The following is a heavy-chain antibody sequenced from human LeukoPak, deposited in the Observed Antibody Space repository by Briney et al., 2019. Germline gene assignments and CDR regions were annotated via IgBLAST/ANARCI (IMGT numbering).Heavy chain of an antibody. V-gene: IGHV5-51*01. CDR2: IYPGDSDT. D-gene: IGHD3-10*01. J-gene: IGHJ5*02. Sequence: GESLKISCKGSGYSFTSYWIGWVRQMPGKGLEGMGIIYPGDSDTRYSPSFQGQVTISADKSISTAYLQWSSLKASDTAMYYCARYGSGSYAENWFDPWGQGTLVTVSS. CDR1: GYSFTSYW. CDR3: ARYGSGSYAENWFDP.